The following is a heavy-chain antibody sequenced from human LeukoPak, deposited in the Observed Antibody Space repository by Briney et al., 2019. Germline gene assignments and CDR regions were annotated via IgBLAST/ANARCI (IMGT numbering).Heavy chain of an antibody. Sequence: GASVKVSCKASGGTFSRYAISWVRQAPGQGLEWMGGIIPMCGIANYAQKFQGRVTITADESTSTAYMELSSLRSEDTAVYYCARDRPYTGGWRGFDYWGQGTLVTVSS. J-gene: IGHJ4*02. D-gene: IGHD6-19*01. CDR3: ARDRPYTGGWRGFDY. CDR1: GGTFSRYA. V-gene: IGHV1-69*13. CDR2: IIPMCGIA.